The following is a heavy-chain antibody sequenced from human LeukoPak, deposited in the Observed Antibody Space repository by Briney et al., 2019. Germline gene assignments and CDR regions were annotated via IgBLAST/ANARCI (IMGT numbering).Heavy chain of an antibody. CDR1: GGSISSSSYY. J-gene: IGHJ4*02. V-gene: IGHV4-61*02. Sequence: SETLSLTCTVSGGSISSSSYYWSWIRQPAGKGLEWIGRIYTSGSTNYNPSLKSRVTISVDTSKNQFSLKLSSVTAADTAVYYCARDDSFYYGSGRPFDYWGQGTLVTVSS. D-gene: IGHD3-10*01. CDR2: IYTSGST. CDR3: ARDDSFYYGSGRPFDY.